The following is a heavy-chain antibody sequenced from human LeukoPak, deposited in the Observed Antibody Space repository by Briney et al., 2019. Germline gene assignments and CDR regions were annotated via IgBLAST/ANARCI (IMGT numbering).Heavy chain of an antibody. CDR3: ATSYGDYGRHNDY. CDR1: GFTFSSYE. J-gene: IGHJ4*02. Sequence: PGGSLRLSCAASGFTFSSYEMNWVRQAPGKGLEWVSFITSSGNTMYYADSVKGRFTISRDNAKNSLYLQMNSLRADDTAVYYCATSYGDYGRHNDYWGQGTLVTVSS. V-gene: IGHV3-48*03. CDR2: ITSSGNTM. D-gene: IGHD4-17*01.